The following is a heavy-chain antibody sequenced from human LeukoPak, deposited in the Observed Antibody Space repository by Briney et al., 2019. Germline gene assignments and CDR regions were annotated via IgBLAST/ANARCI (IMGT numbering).Heavy chain of an antibody. V-gene: IGHV3-23*01. J-gene: IGHJ4*02. CDR1: GFTFSDYY. CDR3: AKSETDILTGYYGLSVGYFDY. D-gene: IGHD3-9*01. CDR2: ISGSGGST. Sequence: GGSLRLSCAASGFTFSDYYMSWIRQAPGKGLEWVSAISGSGGSTYYADSVKGRFTISRDNSKNTLYLQMNSLRAEDTAVYYCAKSETDILTGYYGLSVGYFDYWGQGTLVTVSS.